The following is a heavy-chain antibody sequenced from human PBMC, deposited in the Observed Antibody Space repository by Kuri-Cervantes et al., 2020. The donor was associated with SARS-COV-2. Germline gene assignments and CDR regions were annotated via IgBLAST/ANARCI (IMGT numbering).Heavy chain of an antibody. CDR1: GGSISSYY. V-gene: IGHV4-4*07. Sequence: SETLSLTCTVSGGSISSYYWSWIRQPAGKGLEWIGRIYTSGSTNYNPSLKSRVTMSVDTSKNQFSLKLSSVTAADTAVYYCAKLGDGAVFDYFDYWGQGTLVTVSS. CDR3: AKLGDGAVFDYFDY. CDR2: IYTSGST. D-gene: IGHD7-27*01. J-gene: IGHJ4*02.